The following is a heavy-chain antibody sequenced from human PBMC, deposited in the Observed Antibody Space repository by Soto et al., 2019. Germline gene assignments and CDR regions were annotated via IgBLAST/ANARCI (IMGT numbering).Heavy chain of an antibody. Sequence: QVQLVQSGAEVKKPGSSVKVSCKASGGTFSSYAISWVRQAPGQGLEWMGGIIPIFGTASYAQKFQGRVTITADESTSTAYMERSSLRSEDRAVYYCGRDSMELVPAANLPVGWGQGTLVTVSS. V-gene: IGHV1-69*12. CDR3: GRDSMELVPAANLPVG. CDR1: GGTFSSYA. D-gene: IGHD2-2*01. CDR2: IIPIFGTA. J-gene: IGHJ4*02.